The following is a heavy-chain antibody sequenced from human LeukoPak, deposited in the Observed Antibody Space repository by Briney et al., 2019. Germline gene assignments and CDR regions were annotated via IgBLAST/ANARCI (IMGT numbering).Heavy chain of an antibody. CDR2: IWYDGSNK. CDR3: ARDLRSDYYFDY. V-gene: IGHV3-33*01. CDR1: GFTFSSYG. J-gene: IGHJ4*02. Sequence: GGSLRLSCAASGFTFSSYGMHWVRQAPGKRLEWVAVIWYDGSNKYYADSVKGRFTISRDNSKNTLYLQMNSLRAEDTAVYYCARDLRSDYYFDYWGQGTLVTVSS.